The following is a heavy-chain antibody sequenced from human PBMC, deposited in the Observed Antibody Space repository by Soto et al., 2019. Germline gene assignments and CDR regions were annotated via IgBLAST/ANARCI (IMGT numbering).Heavy chain of an antibody. CDR1: GFSFSTYA. Sequence: EVQLLESGGGLVQPGGSLRLSCAASGFSFSTYAMSWVRPDPGKGLEWVSDISGGGDITYYADSVKGRFTISRDNSKNTLYLQMNSLRAEDTAMYYCAKYKGGVRAPWSFDLLGRGTLVTVSS. J-gene: IGHJ2*01. V-gene: IGHV3-23*01. CDR3: AKYKGGVRAPWSFDL. CDR2: ISGGGDIT. D-gene: IGHD1-20*01.